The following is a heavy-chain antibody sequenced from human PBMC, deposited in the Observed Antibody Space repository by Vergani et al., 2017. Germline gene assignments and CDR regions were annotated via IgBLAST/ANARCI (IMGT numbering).Heavy chain of an antibody. V-gene: IGHV3-11*05. CDR2: ISSSSSYT. CDR1: GFTFSDYY. J-gene: IGHJ4*02. Sequence: QVQLVESGGGLVKPGGFLRLSCAASGFTFSDYYMSWIRQAPGKGLEWVSYISSSSSYTNYADSVKGRFTISRDNAKNSLYLQMNSLRAEDTAVYYCARQYGSGRIDYWGQGTLVTVSS. CDR3: ARQYGSGRIDY. D-gene: IGHD3-10*01.